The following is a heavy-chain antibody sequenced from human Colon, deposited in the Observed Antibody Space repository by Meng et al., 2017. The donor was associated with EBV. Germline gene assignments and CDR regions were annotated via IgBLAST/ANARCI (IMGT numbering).Heavy chain of an antibody. CDR1: GGSISTSDW. J-gene: IGHJ4*02. Sequence: QVQLQNAGPGLVDPSGTLSRTCAVSGGSISTSDWWSWVRQPPGKGLEWIGEIYRGGGTNYNPSFKSRVTISVDTSNNHFSLKLSYVTAADTAVYYCARVRVIPAAVGFDYWGQGTLVTVSS. D-gene: IGHD2-2*01. V-gene: IGHV4-4*02. CDR3: ARVRVIPAAVGFDY. CDR2: IYRGGGT.